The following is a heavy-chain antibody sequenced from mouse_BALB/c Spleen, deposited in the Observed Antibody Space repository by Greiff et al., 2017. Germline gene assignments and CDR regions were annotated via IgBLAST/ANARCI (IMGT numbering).Heavy chain of an antibody. CDR1: GFNIKDYY. Sequence: EVQLQQSGAELVRSGASVKLSCTASGFNIKDYYMHWVKQRPEQGLEWIGWIDPENGDTEYAPKFQGKATMTADTSSDTAYLQLSSLTSEDTAVYYCNQYPGAYWGQGTLVTVSA. V-gene: IGHV14-4*02. CDR3: NQYPGAY. D-gene: IGHD5-1-1*01. CDR2: IDPENGDT. J-gene: IGHJ3*01.